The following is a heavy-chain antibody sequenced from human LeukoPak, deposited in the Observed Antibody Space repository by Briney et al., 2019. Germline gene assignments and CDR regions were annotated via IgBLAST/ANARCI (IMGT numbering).Heavy chain of an antibody. J-gene: IGHJ4*02. D-gene: IGHD6-13*01. CDR2: INPNSGGT. CDR3: APTGYSSSWFLFDY. Sequence: GASVKVSCKASGYTFTGYYMHWVRQAPGQGLEWMGWINPNSGGTNYAQKFQGRVTMTRDTSISTAYMELSRLRSDDTAVYYCAPTGYSSSWFLFDYWGQGTLVTVSS. CDR1: GYTFTGYY. V-gene: IGHV1-2*02.